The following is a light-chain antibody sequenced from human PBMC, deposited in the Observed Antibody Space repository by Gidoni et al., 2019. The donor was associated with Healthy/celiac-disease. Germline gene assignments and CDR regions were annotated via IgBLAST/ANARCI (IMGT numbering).Light chain of an antibody. CDR1: KLGDKY. Sequence: SYELTQPPSVSVSPGQTASITCSGNKLGDKYACWYQQKPGQSPVLVIYQDSKRTSGIPERFSGSNSGNTATLTISGTQAMDEADYYCQAWDSSTVVFGGGTKLXVL. V-gene: IGLV3-1*01. J-gene: IGLJ2*01. CDR2: QDS. CDR3: QAWDSSTVV.